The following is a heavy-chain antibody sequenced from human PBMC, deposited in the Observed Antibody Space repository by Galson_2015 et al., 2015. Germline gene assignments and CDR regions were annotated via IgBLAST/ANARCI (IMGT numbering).Heavy chain of an antibody. Sequence: QSGAEVTTPGESLQISCPGSGSSFPHYWIGWVRQMPGKGLERMGIIYPGDSDTRYSPSFQGQVTISADTSISTAYLKWSNLKASDTAIYYCARRLGYCSSSSCSAYWYFDLWGRGTLLTVSS. J-gene: IGHJ2*01. V-gene: IGHV5-51*01. CDR2: IYPGDSDT. CDR3: ARRLGYCSSSSCSAYWYFDL. D-gene: IGHD2-2*01. CDR1: GSSFPHYW.